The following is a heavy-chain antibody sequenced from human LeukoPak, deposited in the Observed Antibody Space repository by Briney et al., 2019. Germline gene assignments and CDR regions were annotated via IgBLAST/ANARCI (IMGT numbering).Heavy chain of an antibody. Sequence: PGGSLRLSCAAPGFTFSTYAMSWVRQAPRKGLEWVSGISGSGGSTYYADSVKGRFTMSRDNAKNTVYLQMISLRAEDTAVYYCAKDWGRDDIVVVPAATDAFDIWGQGTMVTVSS. CDR3: AKDWGRDDIVVVPAATDAFDI. CDR2: ISGSGGST. D-gene: IGHD2-2*01. CDR1: GFTFSTYA. J-gene: IGHJ3*02. V-gene: IGHV3-23*01.